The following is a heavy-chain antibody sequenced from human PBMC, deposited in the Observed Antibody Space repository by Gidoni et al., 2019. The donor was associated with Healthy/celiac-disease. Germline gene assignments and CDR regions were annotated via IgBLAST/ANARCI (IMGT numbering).Heavy chain of an antibody. D-gene: IGHD5-12*01. J-gene: IGHJ4*02. CDR1: GFTFSSYE. CDR3: ARESGYSGYGAFDY. Sequence: EVQLVESGGGLVQPGVSLRLSCAASGFTFSSYEMNWVRQAPGKGLEWVSYISSSGSTIYYADSVKGRFTISRDNAKNSLYLQMNSLRAEDTAVYYCARESGYSGYGAFDYWGQGTLVTVSS. V-gene: IGHV3-48*03. CDR2: ISSSGSTI.